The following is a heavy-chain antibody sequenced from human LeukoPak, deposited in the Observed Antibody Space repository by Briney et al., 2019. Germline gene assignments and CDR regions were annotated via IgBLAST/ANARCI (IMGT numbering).Heavy chain of an antibody. CDR1: GGTFISYA. Sequence: SVKVSCKASGGTFISYAISWVRQAPGQGLEWMGGIIPIFGTANYAQKFQGRVTITADESTSTAYMELSSLRSEDTAVYYCARGGIARYNWFDPWGQGTLVTVSS. J-gene: IGHJ5*02. CDR3: ARGGIARYNWFDP. D-gene: IGHD1-14*01. CDR2: IIPIFGTA. V-gene: IGHV1-69*13.